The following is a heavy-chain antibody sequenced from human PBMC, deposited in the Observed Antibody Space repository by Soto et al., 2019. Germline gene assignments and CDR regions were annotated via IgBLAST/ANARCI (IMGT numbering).Heavy chain of an antibody. CDR2: INHSGST. V-gene: IGHV4-34*01. CDR3: ARPLGRRIAARPPGVFGAFDI. J-gene: IGHJ3*02. D-gene: IGHD6-6*01. Sequence: SETLSLTCAVYGGSFSGYYWSWIRQPPGKGLEWIGEINHSGSTNYNPSLKSRVTISVDTSKNQFSLKLSSVTAADTAVYYCARPLGRRIAARPPGVFGAFDIWGQGTMVTVSS. CDR1: GGSFSGYY.